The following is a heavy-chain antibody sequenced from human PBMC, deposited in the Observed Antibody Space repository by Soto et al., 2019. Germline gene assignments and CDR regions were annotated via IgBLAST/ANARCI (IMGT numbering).Heavy chain of an antibody. V-gene: IGHV3-48*01. Sequence: PGGSLRLSCAASGFTFSSYSMNWVRQAPGKGLEWVSYISSSSSTIYYADSVKGRFTISRDNSKNTLYLQMNSLRAEDTAVYYCAKGVWFDPWGQGTLVTVSS. CDR2: ISSSSSTI. CDR3: AKGVWFDP. J-gene: IGHJ5*02. CDR1: GFTFSSYS.